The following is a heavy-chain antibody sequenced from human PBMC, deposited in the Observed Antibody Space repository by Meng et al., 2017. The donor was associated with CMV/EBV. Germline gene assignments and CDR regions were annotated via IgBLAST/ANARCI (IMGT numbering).Heavy chain of an antibody. CDR1: GFTFSSYG. CDR2: IRYDGSNK. Sequence: GESLKISCAASGFTFSSYGMHWVRQAPGKGLEWVAFIRYDGSNKYYADSVKGRFTISRDYSKNTLYLQMNRMRAEDAAEYYGAKGRRRYYYYGMDVWGQGTLVTVSS. D-gene: IGHD6-25*01. V-gene: IGHV3-30*02. CDR3: AKGRRRYYYYGMDV. J-gene: IGHJ6*02.